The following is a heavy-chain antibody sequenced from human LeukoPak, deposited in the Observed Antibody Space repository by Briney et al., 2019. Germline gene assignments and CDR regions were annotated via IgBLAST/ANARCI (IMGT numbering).Heavy chain of an antibody. D-gene: IGHD6-13*01. CDR3: ARGPTAGNYNWFDP. CDR1: GYTFTSYD. V-gene: IGHV1-8*01. CDR2: MNPNSGNT. Sequence: GASVKVSCKASGYTFTSYDINWVRQATGQGLERMGWMNPNSGNTGYAQKFQGRVTMTRNTSISTAYMELSSLRSEDTAVYYCARGPTAGNYNWFDPWGQGTLVTVSS. J-gene: IGHJ5*02.